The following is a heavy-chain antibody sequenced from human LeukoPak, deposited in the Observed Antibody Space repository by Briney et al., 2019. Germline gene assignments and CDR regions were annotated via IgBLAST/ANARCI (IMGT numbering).Heavy chain of an antibody. CDR1: GGTFSSYA. Sequence: GSSVKVSCKASGGTFSSYAISWVRQAPGQGLEWMGGIIPIFGTANYAQKFQGRVTITADESTSTAYMELSRLRSDDTAVYYCARSLVRENYYDSSDQNWFDPWGQGTLVTVSS. CDR2: IIPIFGTA. CDR3: ARSLVRENYYDSSDQNWFDP. D-gene: IGHD3-22*01. V-gene: IGHV1-69*01. J-gene: IGHJ5*02.